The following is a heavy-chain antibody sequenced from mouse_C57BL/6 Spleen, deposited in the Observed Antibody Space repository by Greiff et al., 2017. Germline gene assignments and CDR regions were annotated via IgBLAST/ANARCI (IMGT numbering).Heavy chain of an antibody. V-gene: IGHV1-15*01. CDR3: TITTVVATGGGYFDY. Sequence: QVQLKESGAELVRPGASVTLSCKASGYTFTDYEMHWVKQTPVHGLEWIGAIDPGTGGTAYNQKFKGKAILTADKSSSTAYMELRSLTSEDSAVYYCTITTVVATGGGYFDYWGQGTTLTVSS. CDR2: IDPGTGGT. J-gene: IGHJ2*01. D-gene: IGHD1-1*01. CDR1: GYTFTDYE.